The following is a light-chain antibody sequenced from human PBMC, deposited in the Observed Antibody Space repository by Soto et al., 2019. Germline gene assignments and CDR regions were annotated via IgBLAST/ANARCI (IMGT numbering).Light chain of an antibody. CDR2: DAS. CDR3: QQISSFPPT. CDR1: RNIKTS. V-gene: IGKV1-12*01. J-gene: IGKJ4*01. Sequence: DIQMTQSPSSVSASVGDRVTITCRASRNIKTSLAWYQQRPGKGPELLIYDASTLQSGVPSRISGSGSGTKFTLTISRLQPEDLETFFCQQISSFPPTFGGGTKVA.